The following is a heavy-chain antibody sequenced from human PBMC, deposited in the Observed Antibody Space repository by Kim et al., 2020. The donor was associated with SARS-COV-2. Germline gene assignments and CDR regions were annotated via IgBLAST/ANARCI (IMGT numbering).Heavy chain of an antibody. D-gene: IGHD6-13*01. CDR1: GFTFSSYG. CDR2: IWYDGSNK. J-gene: IGHJ4*02. V-gene: IGHV3-33*01. CDR3: ATVRGSDSSRWYSDY. Sequence: GGSLRLSCAASGFTFSSYGMHWVRQAPGKGLEWVALIWYDGSNKYYVDSVKGRFTVSRDNSKNTLYLQMNSLRVEDTAVYYCATVRGSDSSRWYSDYWGQGILVTVSS.